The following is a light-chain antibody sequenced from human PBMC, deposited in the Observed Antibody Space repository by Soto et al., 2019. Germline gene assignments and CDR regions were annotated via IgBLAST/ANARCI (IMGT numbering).Light chain of an antibody. V-gene: IGKV1-39*01. CDR1: QGIRID. CDR2: DTF. J-gene: IGKJ1*01. CDR3: QQSFTTPWT. Sequence: DIQMTQSPSSLSASVGDRVTITCRASQGIRIDLGWFQQRPGKAPRLLIYDTFTLQSGVPSRFSGSVSGTEFSLTISSLQAGDSAIYYCQQSFTTPWTFGQGTKVDIK.